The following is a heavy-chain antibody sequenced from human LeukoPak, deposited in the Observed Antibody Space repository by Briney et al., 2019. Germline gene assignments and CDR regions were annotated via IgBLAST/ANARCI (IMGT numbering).Heavy chain of an antibody. D-gene: IGHD2-2*02. CDR2: INPNSGGT. CDR3: ASGEWVGYCSSTSCYKPSSGWPLFDY. V-gene: IGHV1-2*02. Sequence: ASVKVSCKASGYTFTGYYMHWVRQAPGQGLEWMGWINPNSGGTNYAQKFQGRVTMTRVTSISTAYMELSRLRSDDTAVYYCASGEWVGYCSSTSCYKPSSGWPLFDYWGQGTLVTVSS. J-gene: IGHJ4*02. CDR1: GYTFTGYY.